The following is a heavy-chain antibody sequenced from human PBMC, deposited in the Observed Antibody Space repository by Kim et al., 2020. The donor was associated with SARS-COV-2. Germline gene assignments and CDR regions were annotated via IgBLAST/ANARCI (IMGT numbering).Heavy chain of an antibody. V-gene: IGHV3-30*04. J-gene: IGHJ6*02. CDR1: GFTFSSYA. CDR3: ARVGYSSSWYSVEYYYYYYGMDV. Sequence: GGSLRRSCAASGFTFSSYAMHWVRQAPGKGLEWVAVISYDGSNKYYADSVKGRFTISRDNSKNTLYLQMNSLRAEDTAVYYCARVGYSSSWYSVEYYYYYYGMDVWGQGTTVTVSS. CDR2: ISYDGSNK. D-gene: IGHD6-13*01.